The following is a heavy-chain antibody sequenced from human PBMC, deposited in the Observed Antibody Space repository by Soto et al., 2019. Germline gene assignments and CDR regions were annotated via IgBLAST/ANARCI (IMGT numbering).Heavy chain of an antibody. D-gene: IGHD2-2*01. CDR1: GYTFTSHD. CDR2: MNPNSGHT. J-gene: IGHJ4*02. Sequence: QVQLVQSGAEMKKPGASVKVSCKASGYTFTSHDINWMRQTTGQGLEWMGWMNPNSGHTNYAQKFQGRGTMTRDTSISTAYMELTNLRSEDTAIYYCASGMSTNWGQGTLVTVSS. V-gene: IGHV1-8*01. CDR3: ASGMSTN.